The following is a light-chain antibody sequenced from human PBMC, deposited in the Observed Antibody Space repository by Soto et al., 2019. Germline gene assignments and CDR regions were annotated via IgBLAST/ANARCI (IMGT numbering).Light chain of an antibody. CDR1: SSDVGVYNY. CDR2: DVS. V-gene: IGLV2-14*03. Sequence: QSALTQPASVSGSPGQSITISCTGTSSDVGVYNYVSWYQQHPGKAPKLMIYDVSDRPSGIAARFSGSKSGNTASLTISWLQAEDEADYYCASYTTSATYVFGTGTQLTVL. CDR3: ASYTTSATYV. J-gene: IGLJ1*01.